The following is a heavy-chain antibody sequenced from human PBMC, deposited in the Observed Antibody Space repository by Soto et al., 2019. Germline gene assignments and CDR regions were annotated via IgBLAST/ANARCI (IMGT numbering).Heavy chain of an antibody. D-gene: IGHD3-16*01. V-gene: IGHV4-59*01. CDR1: GCSFPNFY. CDR3: ARVVDYYATSGYFSFDS. J-gene: IGHJ4*02. CDR2: VHYIGST. Sequence: SATLSPTCILSGCSFPNFYWIWVRRPPGKGMEWVEHVHYIGSTNYTPSLNSPATMSLDTSTGQWSLKLRSVTAADTAMYFCARVVDYYATSGYFSFDSWGQG.